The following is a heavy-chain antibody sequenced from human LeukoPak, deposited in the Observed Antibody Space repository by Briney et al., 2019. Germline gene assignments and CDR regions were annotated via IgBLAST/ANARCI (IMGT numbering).Heavy chain of an antibody. CDR3: ARDGSGSRKTYQFDP. CDR2: INTDGSST. Sequence: PGGSLRLSCAASGFTFSSYWMHWVRQAPGKGLVWVSRINTDGSSTSYADSVKGRFTISRDNAKNTLYLQMSSLRAEDTAVYYCARDGSGSRKTYQFDPWGQGTLVTVSS. J-gene: IGHJ5*02. D-gene: IGHD1-26*01. CDR1: GFTFSSYW. V-gene: IGHV3-74*01.